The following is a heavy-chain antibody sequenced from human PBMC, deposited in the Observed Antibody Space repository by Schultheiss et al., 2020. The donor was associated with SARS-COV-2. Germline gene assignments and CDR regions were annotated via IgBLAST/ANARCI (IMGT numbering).Heavy chain of an antibody. V-gene: IGHV3-21*01. J-gene: IGHJ4*02. Sequence: GGSLRLSCAASGFTFSSYGMHWVRQAPGKGLEWVSVVYSGGDTHYADSVKGRFTISRDNAKNSLYLQMNSLRADDTAVYYCAKGNPTRDYFDYWGQGTLVTVSS. CDR3: AKGNPTRDYFDY. CDR2: VYSGGDT. D-gene: IGHD1-14*01. CDR1: GFTFSSYG.